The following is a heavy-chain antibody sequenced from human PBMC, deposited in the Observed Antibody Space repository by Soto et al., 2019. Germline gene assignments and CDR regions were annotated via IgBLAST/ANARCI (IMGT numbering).Heavy chain of an antibody. J-gene: IGHJ4*02. CDR1: GGSISSGDYY. V-gene: IGHV4-31*03. CDR2: IYYNGGT. D-gene: IGHD1-26*01. Sequence: QVQLQESGPGLVKPSQTLSLTCTVSGGSISSGDYYWSWIRQHPGKGLEWIGDIYYNGGTYYNPSLKSRXRIXVXKSKKSFSLKLSSVNAADTAVYYCARVSRLELSFDSWGQGTLVTVSS. CDR3: ARVSRLELSFDS.